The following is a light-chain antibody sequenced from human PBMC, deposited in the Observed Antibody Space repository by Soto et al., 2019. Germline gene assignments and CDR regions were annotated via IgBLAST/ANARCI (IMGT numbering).Light chain of an antibody. V-gene: IGKV3-15*01. Sequence: EIVMTQSPVTLSVSPGERATLSCRASQNISRSLAWYQQKPGQGPSLLIYGTSTRAGGVPARFTGSGSGTEFTLTISSLQSEDFAVYYCQQYNNWPLTFGGGTKVDIK. CDR3: QQYNNWPLT. J-gene: IGKJ4*01. CDR1: QNISRS. CDR2: GTS.